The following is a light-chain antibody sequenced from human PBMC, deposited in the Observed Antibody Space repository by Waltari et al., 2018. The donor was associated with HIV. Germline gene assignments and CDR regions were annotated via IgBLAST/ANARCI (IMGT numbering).Light chain of an antibody. CDR2: AAS. Sequence: DIHLTQSPSFLSASGGDRVTITCRASQGISNYLAWYQQKPGRAPKLLIYAASTLRSGVPSRVSGGGSGTEFTLTISSLQPEDFASYYCQQLNNIPYTFGQGTRLEIK. CDR1: QGISNY. J-gene: IGKJ2*01. CDR3: QQLNNIPYT. V-gene: IGKV1-9*01.